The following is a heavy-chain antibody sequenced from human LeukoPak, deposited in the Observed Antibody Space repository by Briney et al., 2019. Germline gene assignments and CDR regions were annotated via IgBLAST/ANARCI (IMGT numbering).Heavy chain of an antibody. V-gene: IGHV3-7*01. D-gene: IGHD6-13*01. CDR1: GFTFSRYL. J-gene: IGHJ4*02. CDR3: ARELRGSRCYDY. Sequence: GGSLRLSCEASGFTFSRYLMTCGRQAPGKRLEWLAHMKQDGSGKSYEDSVKGRFTISRDHAKNSLYLQMNRLRAEDTAVYYCARELRGSRCYDYWGQGTLVTVSS. CDR2: MKQDGSGK.